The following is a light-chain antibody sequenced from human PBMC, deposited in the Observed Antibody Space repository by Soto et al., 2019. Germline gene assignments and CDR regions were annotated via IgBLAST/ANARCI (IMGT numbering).Light chain of an antibody. CDR1: QSVDGY. J-gene: IGKJ5*01. Sequence: EVVMTQSPVTLSVSPGESAPLSCRASQSVDGYLAWYQQKPGQAPRLLIYGASTRATGVTARFRGGGSGTEFTLTISSLQSEDSAVYYCQQYHKWPPITFGQGTRLEI. V-gene: IGKV3-15*01. CDR2: GAS. CDR3: QQYHKWPPIT.